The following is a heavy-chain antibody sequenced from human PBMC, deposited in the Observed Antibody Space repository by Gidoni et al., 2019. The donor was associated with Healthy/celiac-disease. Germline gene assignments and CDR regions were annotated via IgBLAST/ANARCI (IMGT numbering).Heavy chain of an antibody. D-gene: IGHD6-19*01. J-gene: IGHJ6*02. CDR1: GFTFSDYY. CDR2: ISSSSSYT. Sequence: QVQLVESGGGLVKPGGSLRLSCAASGFTFSDYYMSWIRQAPGKGLEWVSYISSSSSYTNYADSVKGRFTISRDNAKNSLYLQMNSLRAEDTAVYYCARQHSSGWYGMDVWGQGTTVTVSS. V-gene: IGHV3-11*05. CDR3: ARQHSSGWYGMDV.